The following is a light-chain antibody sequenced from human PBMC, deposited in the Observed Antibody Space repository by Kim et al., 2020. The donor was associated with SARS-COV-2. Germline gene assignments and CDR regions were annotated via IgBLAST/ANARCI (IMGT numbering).Light chain of an antibody. J-gene: IGKJ3*01. CDR1: QGISNY. CDR2: AAS. V-gene: IGKV1-27*01. CDR3: QKYNSAPRVT. Sequence: SVGDRVTITCRASQGISNYVAWYQQKPGKVPKLLIYAASTLQSGVPSRFSGSGSGTDFTLTISSLQPEDVATYYCQKYNSAPRVTFGPGTKVDIK.